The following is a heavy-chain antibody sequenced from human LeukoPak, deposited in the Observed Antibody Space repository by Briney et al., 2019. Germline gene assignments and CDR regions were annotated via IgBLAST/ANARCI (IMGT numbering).Heavy chain of an antibody. J-gene: IGHJ6*03. CDR2: ISYDGSNK. V-gene: IGHV3-30-3*01. CDR1: GFTFSSYA. CDR3: ARGKDGDYYMDV. Sequence: GGSLRLSCAASGFTFSSYAMHWVRQAPGKGLEWVAVISYDGSNKYYADSVKGRFTISRDNSKNTLYLQMNSLRAEDTAVYYRARGKDGDYYMDVWGKGTTVTVSS. D-gene: IGHD4-17*01.